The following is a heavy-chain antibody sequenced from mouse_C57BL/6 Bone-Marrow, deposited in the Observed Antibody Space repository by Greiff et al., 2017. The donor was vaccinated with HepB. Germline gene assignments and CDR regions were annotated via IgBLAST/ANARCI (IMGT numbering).Heavy chain of an antibody. CDR1: GFSLTSYA. Sequence: VKLEESGPGLVAPSQSLSITCTVSGFSLTSYAISWVRQPPGKGLEWLGVIWTGGGTNYNSALKSRLSISKDNSKSQVFLKMNSLQTDDTARYYCASLSLPRARGFDYWGQGTTLTVSS. V-gene: IGHV2-9-1*01. CDR2: IWTGGGT. D-gene: IGHD2-10*01. CDR3: ASLSLPRARGFDY. J-gene: IGHJ2*01.